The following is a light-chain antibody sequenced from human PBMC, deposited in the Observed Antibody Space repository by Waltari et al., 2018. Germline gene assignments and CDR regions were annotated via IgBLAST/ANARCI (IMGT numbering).Light chain of an antibody. V-gene: IGKV1D-12*01. CDR1: QDIHTW. Sequence: DMQMTQSPSYVSASVGDRVTITCRASQDIHTWLAWYQQKPGKAPKLLIYGASSLQSGVPSRFSGSGSGTDFTLVISSLQPEDFATYYSQQANSFPLAFGQGTKVEMK. CDR2: GAS. J-gene: IGKJ1*01. CDR3: QQANSFPLA.